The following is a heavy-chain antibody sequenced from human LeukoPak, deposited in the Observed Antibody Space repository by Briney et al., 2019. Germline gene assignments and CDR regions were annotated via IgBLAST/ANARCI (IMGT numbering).Heavy chain of an antibody. Sequence: GGSLRLSCVASGIDFSGSVMSWVRQAPGQALEWVSTITGGGGSSHSADSVRGRFIISRDNSKNTLYLQMTSLRADDTATYYCVKRSHPILGPSMADYFDYWGQGSLVTVSS. CDR2: ITGGGGSS. V-gene: IGHV3-23*01. CDR1: GIDFSGSV. D-gene: IGHD2/OR15-2a*01. J-gene: IGHJ4*02. CDR3: VKRSHPILGPSMADYFDY.